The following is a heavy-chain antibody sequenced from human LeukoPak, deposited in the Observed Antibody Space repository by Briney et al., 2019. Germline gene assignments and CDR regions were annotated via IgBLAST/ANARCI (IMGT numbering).Heavy chain of an antibody. Sequence: GGSLRLSCAASGFTFSSYAMSWVRQAPGKGLEWVSAISGSGGSTYYADSVKGRFTISRDNSKNTLYLQMNSLRAEDTAVYYCAKEIGYTVVYYDYMDVWGKGTTVTVSS. CDR1: GFTFSSYA. J-gene: IGHJ6*03. D-gene: IGHD3-16*02. V-gene: IGHV3-23*01. CDR3: AKEIGYTVVYYDYMDV. CDR2: ISGSGGST.